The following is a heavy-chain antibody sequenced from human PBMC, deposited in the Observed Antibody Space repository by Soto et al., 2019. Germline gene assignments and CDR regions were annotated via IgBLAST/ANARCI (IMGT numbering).Heavy chain of an antibody. D-gene: IGHD6-13*01. CDR3: TRDASRDSSARGWFDP. Sequence: VSLRLSCAASGFTFRSFTMNWVRQAPGKGLEWVSTISSNSAYIYYTDALRGRFTISRDNAKNSLHLQMNSLRAEDTAVYYCTRDASRDSSARGWFDPWGPGT. CDR2: ISSNSAYI. J-gene: IGHJ5*02. V-gene: IGHV3-21*01. CDR1: GFTFRSFT.